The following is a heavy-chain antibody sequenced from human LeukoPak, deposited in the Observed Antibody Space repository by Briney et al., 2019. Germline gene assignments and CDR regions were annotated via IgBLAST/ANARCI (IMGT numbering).Heavy chain of an antibody. CDR3: ARARDGYFDY. J-gene: IGHJ4*02. Sequence: ASVKVSCTASGYTFTSYGISWVRQAPGPGLEWMGWISAYNGNTNYAQKLQGRVTMTTDTSTSTAYMEMRSLRSDDTAVYYCARARDGYFDYWGQGTLVTVSS. D-gene: IGHD5-24*01. V-gene: IGHV1-18*01. CDR1: GYTFTSYG. CDR2: ISAYNGNT.